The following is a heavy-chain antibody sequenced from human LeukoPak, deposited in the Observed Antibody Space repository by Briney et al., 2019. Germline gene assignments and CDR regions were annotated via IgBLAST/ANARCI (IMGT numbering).Heavy chain of an antibody. D-gene: IGHD3-10*01. CDR2: IYYSGST. Sequence: SETLSLTCTVSGGSISSSSYYWGWIRQPPGKGLEWIGSIYYSGSTYYNPSLKSRVTISVDTSKNQFSLKLSSVTAADTAVYYCASQVGRIMVRGVINWFDPWGQGTLVTVSS. CDR3: ASQVGRIMVRGVINWFDP. V-gene: IGHV4-39*07. J-gene: IGHJ5*02. CDR1: GGSISSSSYY.